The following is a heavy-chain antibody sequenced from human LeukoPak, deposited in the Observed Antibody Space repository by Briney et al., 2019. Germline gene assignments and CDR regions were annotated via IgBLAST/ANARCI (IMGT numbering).Heavy chain of an antibody. D-gene: IGHD3-22*01. CDR2: ISSSGSTI. CDR1: GFTFSDYY. CDR3: ATYYYDSSAQRGDDAFDI. V-gene: IGHV3-11*04. Sequence: PGGSLRLSCAASGFTFSDYYMSWIRQAPGKGLEWVSYISSSGSTIYYADSVKGRFTVSRGNAKKSLYLQMNSLRAEDTAIYYCATYYYDSSAQRGDDAFDIWGQGTMVTVSS. J-gene: IGHJ3*02.